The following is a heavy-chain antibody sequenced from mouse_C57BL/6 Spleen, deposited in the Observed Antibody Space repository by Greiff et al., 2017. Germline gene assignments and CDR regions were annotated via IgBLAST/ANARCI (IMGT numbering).Heavy chain of an antibody. V-gene: IGHV1-61*01. CDR1: GYTFTSYW. J-gene: IGHJ4*01. CDR3: ARAVGY. Sequence: QVQLQQPGAELVRPGSSVKLSCKASGYTFTSYWMDWVKQRPGQGLEWIVNIYPSDSETHYNQKFKDKATLTVDKSSSTAYMQLSSLTSEDSAVYYCARAVGYWGQGTSVTVSS. CDR2: IYPSDSET.